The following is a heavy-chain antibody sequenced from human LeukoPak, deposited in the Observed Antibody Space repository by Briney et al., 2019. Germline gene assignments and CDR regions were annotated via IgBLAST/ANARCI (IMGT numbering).Heavy chain of an antibody. CDR3: ARDPYDSSGPFDY. V-gene: IGHV4-39*07. CDR1: GGSISSSSYY. J-gene: IGHJ4*02. CDR2: IYYSGST. Sequence: PSETLSLTCTVSGGSISSSSYYWGWIRQPPGKGLEWIGSIYYSGSTYYNPSLKSRVTISVDTSKNQFSLKLSSVTAADTAVYYCARDPYDSSGPFDYWGQGTLVTVSS. D-gene: IGHD3-22*01.